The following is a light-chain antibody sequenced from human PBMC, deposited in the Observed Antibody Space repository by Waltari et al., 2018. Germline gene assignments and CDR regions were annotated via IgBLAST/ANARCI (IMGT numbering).Light chain of an antibody. J-gene: IGKJ2*01. Sequence: EIVLTQSPATLSLSPGERATLPCRASQSVSSYLAWYQQKPGQAPRLLLYDASNRATGIPARFSGSGSGTDFTLTISSLEPEDFAVYYCQQYYGTPNTFGQGTKVEI. CDR3: QQYYGTPNT. V-gene: IGKV3-11*01. CDR1: QSVSSY. CDR2: DAS.